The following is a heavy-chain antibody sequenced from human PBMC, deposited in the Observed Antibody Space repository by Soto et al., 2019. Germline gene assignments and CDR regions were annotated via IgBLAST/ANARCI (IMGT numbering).Heavy chain of an antibody. CDR3: ASEIAYCGGDCYPETHYYYYGMDV. Sequence: ASVKVSCKASGGTFSSYAISWVRQAPGQGLEWMGGIIPIFGTANYAQKFQGRVTITADESTSTAYMELSSLRSEDTAVYYCASEIAYCGGDCYPETHYYYYGMDVWGQGTTVTVSS. D-gene: IGHD2-21*02. V-gene: IGHV1-69*13. CDR1: GGTFSSYA. CDR2: IIPIFGTA. J-gene: IGHJ6*02.